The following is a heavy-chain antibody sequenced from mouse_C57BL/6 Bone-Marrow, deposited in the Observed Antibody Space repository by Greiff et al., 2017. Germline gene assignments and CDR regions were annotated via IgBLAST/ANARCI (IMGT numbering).Heavy chain of an antibody. V-gene: IGHV5-6*01. CDR1: GFTFSSYG. Sequence: DVHLVESGGDLVKPGGSLKLSCAASGFTFSSYGMSWVRQTPDKRLEWVATISSGGSYTYYPDSVKGRFTISRDNAKTTLYLQMSSLKSEDTAMYYCARQFYYGSSWWYFDVWGTGTTVTVSS. D-gene: IGHD1-1*01. CDR3: ARQFYYGSSWWYFDV. J-gene: IGHJ1*03. CDR2: ISSGGSYT.